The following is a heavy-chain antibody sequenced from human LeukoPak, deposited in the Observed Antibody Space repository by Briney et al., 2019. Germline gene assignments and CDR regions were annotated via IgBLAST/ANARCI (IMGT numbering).Heavy chain of an antibody. D-gene: IGHD4-17*01. Sequence: SETLSLTCTVSGGSISSSSYYWGWIRQPPGKGLEWIGSIYYSGSTYYNPSLKSRVTISVDTSKNQFSLKLSSVTAADTAVYYCARTTVTQGFDYWGQGTLVTVSS. V-gene: IGHV4-39*07. CDR3: ARTTVTQGFDY. CDR1: GGSISSSSYY. CDR2: IYYSGST. J-gene: IGHJ4*02.